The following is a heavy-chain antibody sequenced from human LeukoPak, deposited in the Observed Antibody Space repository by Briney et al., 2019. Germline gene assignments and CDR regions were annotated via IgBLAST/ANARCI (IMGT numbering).Heavy chain of an antibody. J-gene: IGHJ5*02. V-gene: IGHV2-5*02. Sequence: SGPALVKPTQTLTLTCSFSGFSLTTIGVGVGWIRQPPGKALEWLALIYWDDDKFYKPSLENRLTITKDTSTNQVVLTMTNMDPVDTGTYYCVHRGGQELVRGWFDPWGQGTLVTVSS. CDR3: VHRGGQELVRGWFDP. CDR1: GFSLTTIGVG. CDR2: IYWDDDK. D-gene: IGHD1-1*01.